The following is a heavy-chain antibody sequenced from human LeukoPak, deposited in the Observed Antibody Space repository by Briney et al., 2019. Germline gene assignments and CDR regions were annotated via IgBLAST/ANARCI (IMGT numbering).Heavy chain of an antibody. D-gene: IGHD6-13*01. CDR2: IYYSGST. CDR1: GGSISSSSYY. Sequence: SETLPLTCTVSGGSISSSSYYWGWIRQPPGKGLEWIGSIYYSGSTYYNPSLKSRVTISVDTSKNQFSLKLSSVTAADTAVYYCARDGSSRSFQHWGQGTLVTVSS. V-gene: IGHV4-39*07. CDR3: ARDGSSRSFQH. J-gene: IGHJ1*01.